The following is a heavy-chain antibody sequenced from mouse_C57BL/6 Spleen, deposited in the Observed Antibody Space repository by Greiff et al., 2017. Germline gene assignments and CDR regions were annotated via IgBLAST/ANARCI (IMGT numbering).Heavy chain of an antibody. CDR1: GYTFTSYW. D-gene: IGHD1-1*01. CDR2: IHPNSGST. Sequence: QVQLQQPGAELVKPGASVKLSCKASGYTFTSYWMHWVKQRPRQGLEWIGMIHPNSGSTNYNEKFKSKATLTVDKSSSTAYMQLSSLTSEDSAVYYCARPNYYGSSYYFDYWGQGTTLTVSS. CDR3: ARPNYYGSSYYFDY. J-gene: IGHJ2*01. V-gene: IGHV1-64*01.